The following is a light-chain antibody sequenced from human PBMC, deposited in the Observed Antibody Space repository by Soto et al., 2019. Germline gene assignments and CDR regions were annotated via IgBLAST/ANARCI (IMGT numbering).Light chain of an antibody. J-gene: IGKJ1*01. Sequence: DGQMTQSPSSLSASVGDSLTLTCRASQTVTSYLNWYQQKPGKAPKLLIYAASTLQSGVPSRFSGSGSGTDFTLTISCLQSEDFATYYCQQYYSYPPTFGQGTKVDIK. CDR2: AAS. CDR3: QQYYSYPPT. CDR1: QTVTSY. V-gene: IGKV1-39*01.